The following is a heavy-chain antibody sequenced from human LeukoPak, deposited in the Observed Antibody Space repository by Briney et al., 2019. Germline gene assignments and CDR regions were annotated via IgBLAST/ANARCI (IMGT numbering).Heavy chain of an antibody. Sequence: SETLSLTCAVSGGSISSGGYSWSWIRQPLGKGLEWIGYIYHSGSTYYNPSLKSRVTISVDRSKNQFSLKLSSVTAADTAVYYCARGADYSHGAFDIWGQGTMVTVSS. CDR2: IYHSGST. D-gene: IGHD4-17*01. CDR3: ARGADYSHGAFDI. CDR1: GGSISSGGYS. J-gene: IGHJ3*02. V-gene: IGHV4-30-2*01.